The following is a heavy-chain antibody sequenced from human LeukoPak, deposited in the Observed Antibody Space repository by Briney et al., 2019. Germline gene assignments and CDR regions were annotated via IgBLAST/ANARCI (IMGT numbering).Heavy chain of an antibody. V-gene: IGHV3-73*01. CDR1: GFTFSGSA. CDR3: ARVVTSGSYYFPPIEYFQH. J-gene: IGHJ1*01. CDR2: IRSKANSYAT. Sequence: PGGSLRLSCTASGFTFSGSAMHWVRQASGKGLEWVGRIRSKANSYATAYAASVKGRFTISRDDSRNTAYLQMNSLKTEDTAVYYCARVVTSGSYYFPPIEYFQHWGQGTLVTISS. D-gene: IGHD1-26*01.